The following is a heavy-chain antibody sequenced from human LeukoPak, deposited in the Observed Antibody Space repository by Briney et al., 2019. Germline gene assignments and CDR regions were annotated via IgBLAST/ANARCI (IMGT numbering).Heavy chain of an antibody. V-gene: IGHV3-21*01. Sequence: GGSLRLSCAASGFTFSTYSMNWVRQARGKGLEWVSSISSSSSYIFYADPVKGRFTISRDNAKNSLSLQMNNLRVEDTAVYYCARGEVVGTTTGVDYWGQGTLVTVSS. D-gene: IGHD1-26*01. CDR1: GFTFSTYS. J-gene: IGHJ4*02. CDR3: ARGEVVGTTTGVDY. CDR2: ISSSSSYI.